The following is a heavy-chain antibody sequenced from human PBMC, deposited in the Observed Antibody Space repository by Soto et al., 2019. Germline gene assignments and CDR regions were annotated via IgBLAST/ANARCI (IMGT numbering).Heavy chain of an antibody. CDR3: AKDRRPAAMLRGYYFDY. J-gene: IGHJ4*02. V-gene: IGHV3-23*01. CDR1: GFTFSTSA. Sequence: EVQLLESGGGLVQPGGSLRLSCAASGFTFSTSAMTWVRQAPGKGLEWVSALSASGSTTYYADSVKGRFTISRDNSKNTLYLRMNSLRAEDTAVYYCAKDRRPAAMLRGYYFDYWGQGILVTVSS. CDR2: LSASGSTT. D-gene: IGHD3-10*01.